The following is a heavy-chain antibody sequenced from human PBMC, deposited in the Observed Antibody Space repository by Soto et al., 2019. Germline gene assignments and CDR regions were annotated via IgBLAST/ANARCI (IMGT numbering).Heavy chain of an antibody. CDR3: ARRQRDPPF. CDR2: IIPILGIT. CDR1: GGTFSSYT. J-gene: IGHJ4*02. V-gene: IGHV1-69*02. Sequence: SVKVSCKASGGTFSSYTISWVRQAPGQGLEWMGRIIPILGITNYAQKFQGRVTITADKSTSTAYMELRSLRSDGTALYYCARRQRDPPFWDQGTLVTVS.